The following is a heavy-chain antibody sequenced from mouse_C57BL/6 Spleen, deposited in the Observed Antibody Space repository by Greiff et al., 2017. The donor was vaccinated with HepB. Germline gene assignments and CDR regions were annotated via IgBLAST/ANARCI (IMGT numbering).Heavy chain of an antibody. Sequence: QVQLQQSGAELVKPGASVKLSCKASGYTFTSYWMHWVKQRPGQGLEWIGMIHPNSGSTNYNEKFKSKATLTVDKSSSTAYMQLSSLTSEDSAVYYCARCIDGYYGEYFDYWGQGTTLTVSS. CDR2: IHPNSGST. J-gene: IGHJ2*01. D-gene: IGHD2-3*01. CDR1: GYTFTSYW. CDR3: ARCIDGYYGEYFDY. V-gene: IGHV1-64*01.